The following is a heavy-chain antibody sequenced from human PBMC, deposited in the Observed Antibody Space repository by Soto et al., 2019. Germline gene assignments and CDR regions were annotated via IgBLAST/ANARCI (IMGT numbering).Heavy chain of an antibody. CDR2: IYSGGST. Sequence: GGSLRLSCAASGFTVSSNYMSWVRQAPGKGLEWVSVIYSGGSTYYADSVKGRFTISRDNSKNTLYLQMNSLRAEDTAVYYCARELGGSGSYLGSYYFDYWGQGTLVTVSS. CDR1: GFTVSSNY. D-gene: IGHD3-10*01. J-gene: IGHJ4*02. CDR3: ARELGGSGSYLGSYYFDY. V-gene: IGHV3-66*01.